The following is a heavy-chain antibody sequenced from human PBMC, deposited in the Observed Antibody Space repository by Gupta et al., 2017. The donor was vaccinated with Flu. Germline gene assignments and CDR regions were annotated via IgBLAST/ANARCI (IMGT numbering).Heavy chain of an antibody. D-gene: IGHD2-2*01. V-gene: IGHV3-23*01. Sequence: VRQAPGKGLEWVSAISGSGGSTYYADSVKGRFTISRDNSKNTLYLQMNSLRAEDTAVYYCAKDLTQYQLLPFDYWGQGTLVTVSS. J-gene: IGHJ4*02. CDR2: ISGSGGST. CDR3: AKDLTQYQLLPFDY.